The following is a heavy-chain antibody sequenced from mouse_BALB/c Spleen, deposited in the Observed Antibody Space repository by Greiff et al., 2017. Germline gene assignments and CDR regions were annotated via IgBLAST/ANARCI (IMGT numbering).Heavy chain of an antibody. CDR2: INSNGGST. CDR3: ARDRDYSYFDY. J-gene: IGHJ2*01. Sequence: EVKLVESGGGLVQPGGSLKLSCAASGFTFSSYGMSWVRQTPDKRLELVATINSNGGSTYYPDSVKGRFTISRDNAKNTLYLQMSSLKSEDTAMYYCARDRDYSYFDYWGQGTTLTVSS. D-gene: IGHD1-1*01. V-gene: IGHV5-6-3*01. CDR1: GFTFSSYG.